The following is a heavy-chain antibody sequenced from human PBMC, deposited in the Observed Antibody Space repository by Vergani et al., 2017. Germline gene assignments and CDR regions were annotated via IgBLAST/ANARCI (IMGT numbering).Heavy chain of an antibody. Sequence: EVQLVQSGAEVKKPGESVKISCKGSGYSFTSYWIGWVRQMPGKGLEWMGIIYPGDSDTRYSPSFQGQVTISADKSISTDYLQWSSLKASDTAMYYCARYTVADRLMGYNWFDPWGQGTLVTVSS. CDR3: ARYTVADRLMGYNWFDP. J-gene: IGHJ5*02. V-gene: IGHV5-51*01. CDR2: IYPGDSDT. D-gene: IGHD4-11*01. CDR1: GYSFTSYW.